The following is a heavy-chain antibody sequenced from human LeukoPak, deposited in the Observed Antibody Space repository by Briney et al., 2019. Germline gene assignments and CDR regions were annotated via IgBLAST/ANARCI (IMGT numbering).Heavy chain of an antibody. CDR3: ATAGGPGAAVAATQFDY. Sequence: GASVKVSCKASGYTFTSNHIHWVRQAPGQGLEWMGVINPSGDSTSYAQKFQGRVTMTEDTSTDTAYMELSSLRSEDTAVYYCATAGGPGAAVAATQFDYWGQGTLVTVSS. CDR2: INPSGDST. D-gene: IGHD2-15*01. J-gene: IGHJ4*02. V-gene: IGHV1-46*01. CDR1: GYTFTSNH.